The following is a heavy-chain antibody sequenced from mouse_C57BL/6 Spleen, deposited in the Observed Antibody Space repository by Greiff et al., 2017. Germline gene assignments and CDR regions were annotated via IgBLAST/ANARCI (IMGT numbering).Heavy chain of an antibody. CDR3: AKTGDGYSDYAMDY. CDR2: IWRGGST. V-gene: IGHV2-5*01. Sequence: VQLQQSGPGLVQPSQSLSITCPVSGFSLTSSGVHWVRQSPGKGLEWLGVIWRGGSTDYNAAFMSRLSITKDNSKSQVFFKMNSLQADDTAIYYCAKTGDGYSDYAMDYWGQGTSVTVSS. D-gene: IGHD2-3*01. J-gene: IGHJ4*01. CDR1: GFSLTSSG.